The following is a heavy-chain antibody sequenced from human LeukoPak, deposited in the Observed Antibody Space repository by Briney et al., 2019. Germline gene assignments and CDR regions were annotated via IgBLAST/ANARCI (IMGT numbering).Heavy chain of an antibody. CDR2: INHSGST. D-gene: IGHD1-26*01. CDR3: ARRGLGASLAFDI. Sequence: PSETLSLTCAVYGGSFSGYYWSWIRQPPGKGLEWIGEINHSGSTNYNPSLKSRVTISADTSKNQFSLKLSSVTAADTAVYYCARRGLGASLAFDIWGQGTMVTVSS. J-gene: IGHJ3*02. CDR1: GGSFSGYY. V-gene: IGHV4-34*01.